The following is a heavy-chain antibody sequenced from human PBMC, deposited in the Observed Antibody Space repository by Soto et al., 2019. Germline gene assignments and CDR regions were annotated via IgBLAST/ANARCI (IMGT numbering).Heavy chain of an antibody. J-gene: IGHJ4*02. D-gene: IGHD1-26*01. CDR2: IYYSGST. CDR1: GGSVSSGDYY. CDR3: AREHPPYVVGATIGYFVY. V-gene: IGHV4-30-4*01. Sequence: QVQLQESGPGLVKPSQTLSLTCTVSGGSVSSGDYYWSWIRQPPGKGLEWIGYIYYSGSTYYNPSLKSRVTISVDTSKNQFSLKLSSVTAADTAVYYCAREHPPYVVGATIGYFVYWGQGTLVTVSS.